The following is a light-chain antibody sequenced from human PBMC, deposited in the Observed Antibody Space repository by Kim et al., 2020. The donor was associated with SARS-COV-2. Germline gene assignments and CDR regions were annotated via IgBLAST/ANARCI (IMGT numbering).Light chain of an antibody. CDR2: YHS. CDR1: NIGSKS. V-gene: IGLV3-21*04. Sequence: SYELTQPPSVSVAPGKTARITCGGNNIGSKSVHWYQQKPGQAPVLVIYYHSDRPSGIPERFSGSNSGNTATLTISRVEAGDEADYYCQVWDSSRVFGGGTQLTVL. J-gene: IGLJ3*02. CDR3: QVWDSSRV.